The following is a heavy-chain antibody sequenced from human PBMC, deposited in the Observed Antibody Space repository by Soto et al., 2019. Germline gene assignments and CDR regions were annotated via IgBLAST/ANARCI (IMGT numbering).Heavy chain of an antibody. V-gene: IGHV1-69*13. J-gene: IGHJ6*04. Sequence: SVKVSCKASGGTFSSYAISWVRQAPGQGLEWMGGIIPIFGTANYAQKFQGRVTITADESTSTAYMELSSLRSEDTAVYYCARERDYYYYGMDVRGKGTPVTDSS. CDR1: GGTFSSYA. CDR3: ARERDYYYYGMDV. CDR2: IIPIFGTA.